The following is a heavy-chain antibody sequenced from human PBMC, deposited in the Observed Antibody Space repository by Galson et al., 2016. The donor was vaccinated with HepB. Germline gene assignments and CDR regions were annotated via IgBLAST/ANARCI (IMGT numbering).Heavy chain of an antibody. D-gene: IGHD1-7*01. J-gene: IGHJ6*02. CDR1: GFSFSTFA. CDR2: ITGTGGGT. Sequence: SLRLSCAASGFSFSTFAMSWVRQAPGKGLEWISGITGTGGGTYYADSVKGRFTISRDTSKNTLFLQLSSLRVEDTAVCYCAKDHTGSTVGWSDGMDVWGQGTRVTVSS. CDR3: AKDHTGSTVGWSDGMDV. V-gene: IGHV3-23*01.